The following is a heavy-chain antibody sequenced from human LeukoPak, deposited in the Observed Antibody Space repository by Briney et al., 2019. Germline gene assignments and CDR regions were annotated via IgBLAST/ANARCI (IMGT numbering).Heavy chain of an antibody. Sequence: PGGSLRLSCAASGFAFHAYGVNWVRQAPGKGLEWLGCIRTKTYGETTAYAASVKGRFSISRDDSTHMAYLHINSLKTEDTALYYCARDPMRDYFETESDDGFDIWGQGTMVTVSS. CDR1: GFAFHAYG. CDR2: IRTKTYGETT. V-gene: IGHV3-49*04. CDR3: ARDPMRDYFETESDDGFDI. D-gene: IGHD3-9*01. J-gene: IGHJ3*02.